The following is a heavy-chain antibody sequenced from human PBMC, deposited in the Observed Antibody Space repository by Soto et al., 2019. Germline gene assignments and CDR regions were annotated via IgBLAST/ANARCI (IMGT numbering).Heavy chain of an antibody. V-gene: IGHV4-59*01. CDR3: ARGSGWYFH. D-gene: IGHD6-19*01. J-gene: IGHJ4*02. Sequence: QVQLQESGPGLMKPSETLSLTCTVSGDSISGSSWSWIRQPPGKGLEWIAYMYFSGSTNYNPSLKSRVTISVDTSKNQFSLKLTSVTAADTAVYYCARGSGWYFHWGQGTLVTVSS. CDR1: GDSISGSS. CDR2: MYFSGST.